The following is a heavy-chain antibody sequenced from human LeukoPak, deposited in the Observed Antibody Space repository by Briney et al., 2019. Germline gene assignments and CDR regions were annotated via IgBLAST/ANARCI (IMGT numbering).Heavy chain of an antibody. J-gene: IGHJ4*02. CDR3: ARPRYSSSWSRLYFDC. CDR2: IYYSGST. Sequence: SETLSLTCTVSGGSISSSSYYWGWIRQPPGKGLEWIGSIYYSGSTYYNPSLKSRVTISVDTSKNQFSLKLSSVTAADTAVYYCARPRYSSSWSRLYFDCWGQGTLVTVSS. D-gene: IGHD6-13*01. V-gene: IGHV4-39*01. CDR1: GGSISSSSYY.